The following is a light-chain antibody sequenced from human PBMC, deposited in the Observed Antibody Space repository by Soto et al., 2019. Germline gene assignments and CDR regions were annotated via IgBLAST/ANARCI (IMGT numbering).Light chain of an antibody. CDR2: SNN. Sequence: QSVLTQPPSASGTPGQSVTISCSGSSSNIGSNPVNWSQQLPGTAPKLLIYSNNRRPSGVPDRFSGSKSDTSASLAIGGLQSEDEGDYYCAAWDDSLNVYVFGTGTKVTVL. CDR3: AAWDDSLNVYV. J-gene: IGLJ1*01. V-gene: IGLV1-44*01. CDR1: SSNIGSNP.